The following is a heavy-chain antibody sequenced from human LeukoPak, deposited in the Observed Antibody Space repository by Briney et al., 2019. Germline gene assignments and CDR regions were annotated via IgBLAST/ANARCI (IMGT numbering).Heavy chain of an antibody. V-gene: IGHV3-73*01. J-gene: IGHJ4*02. D-gene: IGHD6-6*01. CDR2: IRSKANSYAT. CDR3: TRHGIAALRDY. CDR1: GFTFSGSA. Sequence: GGSLRLSCAASGFTFSGSAMPWVRQASGKGLEWVGRIRSKANSYATAYAASVKGRFTISRDDSKNTAYLQMNSLKTEDTAVYYCTRHGIAALRDYWGQGTLVTVSS.